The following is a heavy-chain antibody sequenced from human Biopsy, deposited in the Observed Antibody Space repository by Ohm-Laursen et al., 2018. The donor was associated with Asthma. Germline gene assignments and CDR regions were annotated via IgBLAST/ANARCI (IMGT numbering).Heavy chain of an antibody. V-gene: IGHV4-59*01. J-gene: IGHJ6*02. D-gene: IGHD2-2*01. CDR1: GGSISSNY. CDR2: IYDSGST. Sequence: SETLSFTCTVSGGSISSNYWIWIPPPPGKGLVWVGYIYDSGSTNYDPSLKRLITISVDTSKNQYSLKLSSGTAADTAVYYCARRAAPGIVVPPVGGGMDVWGQGTTVTVSS. CDR3: ARRAAPGIVVPPVGGGMDV.